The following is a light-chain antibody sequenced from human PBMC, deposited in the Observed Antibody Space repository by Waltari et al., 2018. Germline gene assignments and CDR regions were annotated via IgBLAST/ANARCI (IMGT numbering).Light chain of an antibody. Sequence: DIVMTQSPDSLAVSLGATATMNCKSSQTILHANNKNYLAWYQQRPGHPPKFVFSRASTPEAGVPDRFSGSGSGTDFTLTISHLQAEDVAVYYCQHYYGRPPHTFGRGTKLEIQ. V-gene: IGKV4-1*01. CDR2: RAS. J-gene: IGKJ2*01. CDR1: QTILHANNKNY. CDR3: QHYYGRPPHT.